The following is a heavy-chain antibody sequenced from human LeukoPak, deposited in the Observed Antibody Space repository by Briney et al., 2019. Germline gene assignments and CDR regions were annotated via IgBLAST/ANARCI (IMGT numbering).Heavy chain of an antibody. CDR3: AKSPPRLNWFDP. Sequence: SETLSLTCTVSGDSISSYSYNWIRQPPGRGLEWIGCSSDSGITNYNPSLKRRVTISVDTSKKQFSLNLYSVTAADAAVYYCAKSPPRLNWFDPWGQGTLVTVSS. V-gene: IGHV4-59*01. CDR1: GDSISSYS. CDR2: SSDSGIT. J-gene: IGHJ5*02. D-gene: IGHD6-19*01.